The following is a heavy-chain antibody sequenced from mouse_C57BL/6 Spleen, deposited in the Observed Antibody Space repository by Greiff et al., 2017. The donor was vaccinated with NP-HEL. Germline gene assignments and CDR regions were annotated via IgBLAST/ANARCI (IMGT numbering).Heavy chain of an antibody. CDR1: GYTFTSYW. J-gene: IGHJ2*01. D-gene: IGHD2-5*01. Sequence: QVQLQQPGAELVRPGSSVKLSCKASGYTFTSYWMHWVKQRPIQGLEWIGNIDPSDSETHYNQKFKDKATLTVDKSSSTADMQLSSLTSEDSAVYYCARGPNSNYGSYYFDYWGQGTTLTVSS. CDR3: ARGPNSNYGSYYFDY. V-gene: IGHV1-52*01. CDR2: IDPSDSET.